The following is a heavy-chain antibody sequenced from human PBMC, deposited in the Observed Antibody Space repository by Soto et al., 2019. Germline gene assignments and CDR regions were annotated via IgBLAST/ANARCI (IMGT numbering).Heavy chain of an antibody. CDR1: GYTFTSYD. V-gene: IGHV1-8*01. J-gene: IGHJ5*02. Sequence: QVQLVQSGAEVKKPGASVKVSCEASGYTFTSYDIIWVRQATGQGLEWMGWMNPSTGNTDSAEKLQGRLTMTRNTSISTVYMELSSLSFEDTAVYYCARGRIIVAGGFDPWGQGTLVTVSS. CDR2: MNPSTGNT. CDR3: ARGRIIVAGGFDP. D-gene: IGHD6-19*01.